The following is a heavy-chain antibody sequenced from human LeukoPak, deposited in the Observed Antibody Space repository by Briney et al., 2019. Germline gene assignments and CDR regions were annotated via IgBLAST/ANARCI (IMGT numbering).Heavy chain of an antibody. J-gene: IGHJ3*02. Sequence: LSLTCTASGCSISSGDYYWSCVRQATGKGLEWVSSISSSRSYIYYADSVKGRFTISRDNAKNSLYLQMNSLRAEDTAVYYCARDAFDIWGQGTMVTVSS. V-gene: IGHV3-21*01. CDR2: ISSSRSYI. CDR3: ARDAFDI. CDR1: GCSISSGDYY.